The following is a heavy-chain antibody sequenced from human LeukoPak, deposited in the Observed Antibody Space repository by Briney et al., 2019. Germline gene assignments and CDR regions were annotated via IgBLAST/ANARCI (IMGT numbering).Heavy chain of an antibody. J-gene: IGHJ3*02. CDR2: IYSSGST. CDR3: ARGYDFADAFDI. V-gene: IGHV4-61*01. CDR1: GGSISSSSYY. Sequence: SETLSLTCTVSGGSISSSSYYCSWIRQPPGKGLEWIGYIYSSGSTNYNPSLKSRVTISVDTSKNQFSLKLSSVTAADTAVYYCARGYDFADAFDIWGQGTMVTVSS. D-gene: IGHD3-3*01.